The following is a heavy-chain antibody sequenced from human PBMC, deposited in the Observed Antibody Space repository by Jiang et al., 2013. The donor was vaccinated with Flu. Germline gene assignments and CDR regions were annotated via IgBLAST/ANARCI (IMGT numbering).Heavy chain of an antibody. J-gene: IGHJ6*02. V-gene: IGHV5-10-1*01. CDR2: IDPSDSYT. D-gene: IGHD3-10*01. CDR1: GYSFTSYW. CDR3: ARRRFGELPSNYGMDV. Sequence: GAEVKKPGESLRISCKGSGYSFTSYWISWVRQMPGKGLEWMGRIDPSDSYTNYSPSFQGHVTISADKSISTAYLQWSSLKASDTAMYYCARRRFGELPSNYGMDVWGQGTTVTVSS.